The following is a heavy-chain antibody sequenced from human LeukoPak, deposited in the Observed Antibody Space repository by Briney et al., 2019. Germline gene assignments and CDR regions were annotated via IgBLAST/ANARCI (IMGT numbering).Heavy chain of an antibody. CDR2: INHSGST. CDR3: ARKGSGHPFDY. Sequence: SETLSLTCAVYGGSFSGYYWSWIRQPPGKGLEWIGEINHSGSTNYNPSLKSRVTISVDTSKNQFSLKLSSVTAADTAVYYCARKGSGHPFDYWGQGTLVTVSS. CDR1: GGSFSGYY. D-gene: IGHD6-19*01. J-gene: IGHJ4*02. V-gene: IGHV4-34*01.